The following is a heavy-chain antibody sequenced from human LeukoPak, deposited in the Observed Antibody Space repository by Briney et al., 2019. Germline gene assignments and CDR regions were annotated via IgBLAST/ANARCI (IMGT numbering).Heavy chain of an antibody. V-gene: IGHV1-2*02. Sequence: GASVKVSCKASGYTFTGYYMHWVRQAPGQGLEWMGWINPNSGGTNYAQKFQGRVTMTTDTSTSTAYMELRSLRSDDTAVYYCARDTYYDSSGYYYAKGGKLFDYWGQGTLVTVSS. CDR1: GYTFTGYY. CDR2: INPNSGGT. CDR3: ARDTYYDSSGYYYAKGGKLFDY. J-gene: IGHJ4*02. D-gene: IGHD3-22*01.